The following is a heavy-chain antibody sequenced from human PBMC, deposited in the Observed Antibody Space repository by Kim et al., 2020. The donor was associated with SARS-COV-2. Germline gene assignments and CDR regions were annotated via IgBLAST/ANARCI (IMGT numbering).Heavy chain of an antibody. J-gene: IGHJ4*02. D-gene: IGHD3-3*01. CDR3: ARSHYEFWSGYNRSFEY. CDR2: INHSGST. V-gene: IGHV4-34*01. Sequence: SETLSLTCAVYGGSFSGYYWSWIRQPQGKGLEWIGEINHSGSTNYNPSLKSRVTISVDTSKNQFSLKLSSVTAADTAMYYCARSHYEFWSGYNRSFEYWGQRTQVTVYS. CDR1: GGSFSGYY.